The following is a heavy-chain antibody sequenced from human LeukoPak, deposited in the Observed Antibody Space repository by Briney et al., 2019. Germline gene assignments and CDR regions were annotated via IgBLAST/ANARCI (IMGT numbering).Heavy chain of an antibody. V-gene: IGHV3-30*18. J-gene: IGHJ6*04. D-gene: IGHD3-10*01. Sequence: GGSLRLSCAASGFTFSSYGMYWVRQAPGKGLEWVAVISYDGSNKYYADSVKGRFTISRDNSKNTLYLQMNSLRAEDTAVYYCAKVSGSGLDVWGKGTTVTVSS. CDR1: GFTFSSYG. CDR2: ISYDGSNK. CDR3: AKVSGSGLDV.